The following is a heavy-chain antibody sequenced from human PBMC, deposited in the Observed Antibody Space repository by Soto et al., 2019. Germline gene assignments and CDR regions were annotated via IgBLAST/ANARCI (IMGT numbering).Heavy chain of an antibody. CDR3: ASGDYDAFDI. CDR1: GFTFNSYS. D-gene: IGHD2-21*02. J-gene: IGHJ3*02. Sequence: GGSLILSCAASGFTFNSYSMNWVRQAPGKGLEWVSSISSSSSYIYYADSVKGRFTISRDNAKNSLYLQMNSLRAEDTAVYYCASGDYDAFDIWGQGTMVTVSS. CDR2: ISSSSSYI. V-gene: IGHV3-21*01.